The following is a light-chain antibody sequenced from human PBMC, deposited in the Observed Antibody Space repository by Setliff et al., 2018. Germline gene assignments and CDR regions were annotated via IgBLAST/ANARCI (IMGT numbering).Light chain of an antibody. J-gene: IGLJ3*02. Sequence: ALTQPASVSGSPGQSITISCTGTTNNIGSYNLVSWYQQHPGRAPKLIISEVSERPSGVSVRFSGSKSGNTASLTISGLRPEDEADYYCCSYQRPSTAVFGGGTKGTVL. CDR3: CSYQRPSTAV. CDR2: EVS. CDR1: TNNIGSYNL. V-gene: IGLV2-23*02.